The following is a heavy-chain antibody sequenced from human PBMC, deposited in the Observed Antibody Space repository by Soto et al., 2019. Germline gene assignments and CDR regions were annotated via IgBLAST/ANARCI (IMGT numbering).Heavy chain of an antibody. V-gene: IGHV1-69*13. CDR3: ARDDFISDRFFYYAMDV. Sequence: GASVKXSCKASGGTFSNYAISWVRQAPGQGLEWMGGIIPIFGTANYAQKFQGRVTITADESTSTAYMELSSLSSQDTAVYYCARDDFISDRFFYYAMDVWGQGTTVTVSS. CDR2: IIPIFGTA. D-gene: IGHD2-21*02. J-gene: IGHJ6*02. CDR1: GGTFSNYA.